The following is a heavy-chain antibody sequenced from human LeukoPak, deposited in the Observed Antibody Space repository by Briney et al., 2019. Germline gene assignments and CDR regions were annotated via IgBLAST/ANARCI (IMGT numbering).Heavy chain of an antibody. CDR2: IYYSGST. J-gene: IGHJ4*02. Sequence: SETLSLTSTVAGGSISSYYWSWIRHPPGKVLEWIGYIYYSGSTNYTPSLKSRVTISGDTSKNTFSLKLSCVTAADTAVYYCARQGGYSYGYHFDYWGQGTLVTVSS. V-gene: IGHV4-59*08. CDR1: GGSISSYY. D-gene: IGHD5-18*01. CDR3: ARQGGYSYGYHFDY.